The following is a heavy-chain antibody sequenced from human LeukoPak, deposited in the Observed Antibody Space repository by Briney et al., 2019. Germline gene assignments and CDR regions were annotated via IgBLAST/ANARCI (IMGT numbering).Heavy chain of an antibody. CDR3: TRVGYIDEGIDY. CDR2: IKQDGSKK. CDR1: GFTVSSNF. J-gene: IGHJ4*02. Sequence: GGSLRLSCAASGFTVSSNFMTWVRQAPGKGLEWVANIKQDGSKKSYVDSVKGRFTISRDNAKNSLYLQMNSLRAEDTAIYYCTRVGYIDEGIDYWGQGTLVTVSS. D-gene: IGHD5-24*01. V-gene: IGHV3-7*04.